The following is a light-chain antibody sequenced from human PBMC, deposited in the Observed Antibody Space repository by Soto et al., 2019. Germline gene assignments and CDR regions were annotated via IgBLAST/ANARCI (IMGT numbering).Light chain of an antibody. CDR1: RSVSSY. CDR3: QQRSNWPIT. Sequence: EILLTQSPATLSLSPGDSATLSFRATRSVSSYLAWYQQKPGQAPRLLIYDASSRPTDIPARFSGSGSGTDFTLTISSLEPEDFALYYCQQRSNWPITFGQGTRLEI. CDR2: DAS. V-gene: IGKV3-11*01. J-gene: IGKJ5*01.